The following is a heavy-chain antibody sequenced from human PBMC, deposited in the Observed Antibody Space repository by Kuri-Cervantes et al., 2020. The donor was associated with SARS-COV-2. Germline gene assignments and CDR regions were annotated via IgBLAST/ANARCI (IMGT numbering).Heavy chain of an antibody. V-gene: IGHV3-72*01. J-gene: IGHJ4*02. Sequence: GESLKISCAASGFTFSDHYMDWVRQAPGKGLEWVGRTRNKANSYTTEYAASVKGRFTISRDDSRNSLYLQMNSLKTEDTAVYYCARGVDYWGQGTLVTVYS. CDR1: GFTFSDHY. CDR2: TRNKANSYTT. CDR3: ARGVDY.